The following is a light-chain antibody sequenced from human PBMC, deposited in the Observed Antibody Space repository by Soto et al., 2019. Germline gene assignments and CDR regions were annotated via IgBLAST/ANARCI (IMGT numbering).Light chain of an antibody. J-gene: IGKJ1*01. CDR2: DAS. Sequence: DTQMTQSPSTLSASVGDRVTITCRASQSIIRWLAWYQQKPGKAPKLLIYDASSLQSGVPSRFSGSGSETEFTLTITSLQPDDSATYYCQQYNTYSGTFGQGTKV. V-gene: IGKV1-5*01. CDR1: QSIIRW. CDR3: QQYNTYSGT.